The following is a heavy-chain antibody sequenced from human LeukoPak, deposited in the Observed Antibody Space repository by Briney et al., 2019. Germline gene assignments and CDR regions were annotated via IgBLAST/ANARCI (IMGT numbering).Heavy chain of an antibody. CDR3: AGVGERLSNAFNL. CDR1: GFSISIAW. J-gene: IGHJ3*01. V-gene: IGHV3-15*01. CDR2: IKSKGDGETR. D-gene: IGHD3-16*02. Sequence: GSLRLSCAASGFSISIAWMSWVRQAPGKGLEWVGRIKSKGDGETRDYAAPVKDRFIISRDDSKNMLYLQMNRLKTDDTAIYSCAGVGERLSNAFNLWGQGTKVTVS.